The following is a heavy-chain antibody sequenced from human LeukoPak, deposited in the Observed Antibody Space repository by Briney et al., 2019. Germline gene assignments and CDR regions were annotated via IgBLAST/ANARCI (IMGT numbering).Heavy chain of an antibody. V-gene: IGHV1-69*05. CDR3: ARAPPMSRGSYYFDY. J-gene: IGHJ4*02. Sequence: GASVKVSCKASGGTFSSYAISWVRQAPGQGLEWMGGIIPIFGTANYAQKFQGRVTITTDESTSTAYMELSSLRSEDTAVYYCARAPPMSRGSYYFDYWGQGTLVTVSS. D-gene: IGHD3-16*01. CDR1: GGTFSSYA. CDR2: IIPIFGTA.